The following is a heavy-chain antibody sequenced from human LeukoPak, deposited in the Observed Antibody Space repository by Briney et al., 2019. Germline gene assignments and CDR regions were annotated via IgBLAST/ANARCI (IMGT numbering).Heavy chain of an antibody. D-gene: IGHD6-19*01. CDR2: IIQ. J-gene: IGHJ4*02. CDR3: ARAPDMAVAGVYFDY. CDR1: GGTFSSYA. V-gene: IGHV1-69*13. Sequence: SVKVSCKASGGTFSSYAISWVRQAPGQGLEWMGGIIQQTTHRSSRAESTSTAYMELSSLRSEDTGVYYCARAPDMAVAGVYFDYWGQGTLVTVSS.